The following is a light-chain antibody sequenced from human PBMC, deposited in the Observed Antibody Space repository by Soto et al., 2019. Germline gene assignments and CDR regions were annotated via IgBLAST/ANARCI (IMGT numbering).Light chain of an antibody. CDR3: QSYDSSLSGYV. CDR2: GNN. Sequence: QSVLPQPPSVSGAPGQRVTISCTGSSSNIGAGYDVHWYHQLPGTAPKLLIYGNNNRPSGVPDRFSGSKSGTSASLAITGLQAEDEADYYCQSYDSSLSGYVFGTGTKVTVL. J-gene: IGLJ1*01. CDR1: SSNIGAGYD. V-gene: IGLV1-40*01.